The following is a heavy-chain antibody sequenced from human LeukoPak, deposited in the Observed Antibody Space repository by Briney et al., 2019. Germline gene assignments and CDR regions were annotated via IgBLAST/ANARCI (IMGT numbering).Heavy chain of an antibody. D-gene: IGHD6-6*01. CDR3: AINPLLQYSSPRDY. J-gene: IGHJ4*02. V-gene: IGHV1-18*01. CDR2: ISAYNGNT. Sequence: GASVKVSCKASGYTFTSYGISWVRQAPGQVLEWMGWISAYNGNTNYAQKLQGRVTMTTDTSTSTAYMELRSLRSDDTAVYYCAINPLLQYSSPRDYWGQGTLVTVSS. CDR1: GYTFTSYG.